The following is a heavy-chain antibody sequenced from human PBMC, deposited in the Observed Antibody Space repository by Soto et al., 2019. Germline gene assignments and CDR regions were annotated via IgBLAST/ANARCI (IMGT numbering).Heavy chain of an antibody. CDR2: IHTYNGNT. D-gene: IGHD6-19*01. J-gene: IGHJ4*02. Sequence: QVQLVQSGAEVKKPGASVKVYCKASGYTFTDYGISWVRQAPGQGLEWLGWIHTYNGNTNYAQKVQGRVTMTTDSSTSTAYMELRSLRSDDTAVYYCARDAQYSSRWHPIDYWGQGTRVTVSS. CDR3: ARDAQYSSRWHPIDY. V-gene: IGHV1-18*01. CDR1: GYTFTDYG.